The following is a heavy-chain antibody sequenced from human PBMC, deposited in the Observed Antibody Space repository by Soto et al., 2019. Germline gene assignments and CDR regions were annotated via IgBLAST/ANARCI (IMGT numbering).Heavy chain of an antibody. J-gene: IGHJ3*02. CDR3: SSDLGDLLRGVEEDAFDI. Sequence: GGSLRLSCAASGFTFSNAWMSWVRQAPGKGLEWVGRIKSKTDGGTTDYAAPVKGRFTISRDDSKNTLYLQMNSLKTEDTAVYDCSSDLGDLLRGVEEDAFDIWGQGTMVTVSS. V-gene: IGHV3-15*01. D-gene: IGHD1-26*01. CDR2: IKSKTDGGTT. CDR1: GFTFSNAW.